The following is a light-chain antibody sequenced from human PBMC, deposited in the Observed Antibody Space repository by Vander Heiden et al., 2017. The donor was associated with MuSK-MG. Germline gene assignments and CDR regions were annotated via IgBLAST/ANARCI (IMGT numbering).Light chain of an antibody. Sequence: QPALTQPASVSGSPGQSITISCTGTGSDVGGYNYVSWYQQHPGKAPKLIIYDVSNRPSGVSNRFSDSKADNTASLTISGLQPEDEADYYCSSYTDSSTLYAFGTGTKVTVL. V-gene: IGLV2-14*03. CDR1: GSDVGGYNY. CDR3: SSYTDSSTLYA. J-gene: IGLJ1*01. CDR2: DVS.